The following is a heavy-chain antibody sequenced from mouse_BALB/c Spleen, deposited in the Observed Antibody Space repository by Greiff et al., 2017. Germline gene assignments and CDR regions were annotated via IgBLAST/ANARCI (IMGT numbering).Heavy chain of an antibody. CDR3: GASYDWAMDY. V-gene: IGHV1-7*01. CDR2: INPSTGYT. D-gene: IGHD2-4*01. Sequence: QVQLQQSGAELAKPGASVKMSCKASGYTFTSYWMHWVKQRPGQGLEWIGYINPSTGYTKYNQKFKDKATLTADKSSSTAYMQLSSLTTEDSAVYYCGASYDWAMDYWGQGTSVTVAS. J-gene: IGHJ4*01. CDR1: GYTFTSYW.